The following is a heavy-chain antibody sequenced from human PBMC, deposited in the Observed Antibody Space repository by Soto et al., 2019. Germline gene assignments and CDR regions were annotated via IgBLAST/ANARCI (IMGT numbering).Heavy chain of an antibody. J-gene: IGHJ4*02. CDR2: IYYSGST. CDR3: ARAERGYSGYDYFDD. Sequence: SETLSLTCTVSGGSISSYYWSWIRQPPGKGLEWIGYIYYSGSTNYNPSLKSRVTISVDTSKNQFSLKLSSVAAADTAVYYCARAERGYSGYDYFDDWGPGTRVTVAS. D-gene: IGHD5-12*01. CDR1: GGSISSYY. V-gene: IGHV4-59*01.